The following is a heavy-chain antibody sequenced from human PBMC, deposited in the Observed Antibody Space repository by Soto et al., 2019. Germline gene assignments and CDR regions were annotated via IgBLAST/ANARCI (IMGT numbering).Heavy chain of an antibody. V-gene: IGHV1-18*04. CDR3: ARRTTVTTTSPYYYYYYGMDV. D-gene: IGHD4-4*01. CDR1: GYTFTSYG. J-gene: IGHJ6*02. CDR2: ISAYNGNT. Sequence: ASVKVSCKASGYTFTSYGISWVRQAPGQGLEWMGWISAYNGNTNYAQKLQGRVTMTTDTSTSTAYMELRSLRSDDTAVYYCARRTTVTTTSPYYYYYYGMDVWGQGTTVTVS.